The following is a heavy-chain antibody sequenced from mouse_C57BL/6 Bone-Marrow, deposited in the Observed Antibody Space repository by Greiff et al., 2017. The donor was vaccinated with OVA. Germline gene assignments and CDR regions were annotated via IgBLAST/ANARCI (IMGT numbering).Heavy chain of an antibody. CDR3: VPYYYGSSGWYFDV. CDR1: GFNIKNTY. J-gene: IGHJ1*03. CDR2: IDPANGNT. V-gene: IGHV14-3*01. Sequence: VQLKESVAELVRPGASVKLSCTASGFNIKNTYMHWVKQRPEQGLEWIGRIDPANGNTKYAPKFQGKATITADTSSNTAYLQLSSLTSEDTAIYYCVPYYYGSSGWYFDVWGTGTTVTVSS. D-gene: IGHD1-1*01.